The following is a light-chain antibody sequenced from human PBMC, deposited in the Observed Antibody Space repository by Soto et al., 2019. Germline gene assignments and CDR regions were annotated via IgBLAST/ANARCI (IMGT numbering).Light chain of an antibody. V-gene: IGKV3-20*01. CDR1: QSVSSSD. CDR3: QQYGSSPRT. Sequence: EIVLTQSPGTLSLSPGERATLSCRASQSVSSSDLAWYQQKPGQAPRLLMYGASSRATGIPDRFSGSGSGTDFTLTISRLEPEDLAVYYCQQYGSSPRTFGQGTKVEIK. CDR2: GAS. J-gene: IGKJ1*01.